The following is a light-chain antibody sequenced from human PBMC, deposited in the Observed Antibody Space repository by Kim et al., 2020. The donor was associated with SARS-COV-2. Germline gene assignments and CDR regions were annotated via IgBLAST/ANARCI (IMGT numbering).Light chain of an antibody. J-gene: IGLJ2*01. Sequence: QSITISCTGSTKDVGDWNYVSWYQQHPGTAPKLMIYDVTNRPSGVSNRFSGSKSGNTASLTISGLQAEDEADYYCTSYTTSTTLVLFGGGTQLTVL. CDR3: TSYTTSTTLVL. CDR1: TKDVGDWNY. CDR2: DVT. V-gene: IGLV2-14*03.